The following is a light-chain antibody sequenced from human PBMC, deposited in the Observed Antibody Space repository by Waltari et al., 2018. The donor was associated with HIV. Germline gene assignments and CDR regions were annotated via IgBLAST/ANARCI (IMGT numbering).Light chain of an antibody. CDR1: SSNTGINS. CDR2: RNN. CDR3: AAWDDTFRWV. J-gene: IGLJ3*02. V-gene: IGLV1-44*01. Sequence: QPVLTQPPPASGTPGQRVTLSCSGTSSNTGINSVTWYQQVPGRTPKLLINRNNQRPSGVPDRFSGSKSGTSASLAISGLQSEDEADYYCAAWDDTFRWVFGGGTKLTVL.